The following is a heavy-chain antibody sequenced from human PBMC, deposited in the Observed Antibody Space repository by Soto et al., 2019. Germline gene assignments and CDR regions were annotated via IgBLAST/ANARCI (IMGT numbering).Heavy chain of an antibody. J-gene: IGHJ3*02. D-gene: IGHD3-3*01. CDR3: ARATLIRFLEWLGGDAFDI. V-gene: IGHV3-11*01. CDR1: GFTFSDYY. Sequence: LRLSCAASGFTFSDYYMSWIRQAPGKGLEWVSYISSSGSTIYYADSVKGRFTISRDNAKNSLYLQMNSLRAEDTAVYYCARATLIRFLEWLGGDAFDIWGQGTMVTVS. CDR2: ISSSGSTI.